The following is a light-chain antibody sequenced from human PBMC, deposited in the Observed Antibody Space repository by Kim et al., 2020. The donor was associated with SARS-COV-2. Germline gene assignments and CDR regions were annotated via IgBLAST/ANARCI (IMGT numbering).Light chain of an antibody. V-gene: IGLV1-40*01. CDR2: GNS. CDR3: QSYDNSLSGWV. Sequence: QSVLTQPPSVSGAPGQRVTISCTGSSSNIRADYDVHWYQHLPGTAPKLLIFGNSNRPSGVPDRFSGSKSGTSASLAIIGIQAEDEGEYHCQSYDNSLSGWVFGRRTQLTVL. J-gene: IGLJ3*02. CDR1: SSNIRADYD.